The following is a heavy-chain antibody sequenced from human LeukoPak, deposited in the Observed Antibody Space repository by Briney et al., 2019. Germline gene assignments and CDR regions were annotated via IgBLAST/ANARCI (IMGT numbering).Heavy chain of an antibody. V-gene: IGHV1-18*01. CDR1: GYNFPVFG. CDR2: ISGYNGRT. D-gene: IGHD1-1*01. CDR3: ARETSGGDRQPTGYFDY. Sequence: GASVKVSFKTSGYNFPVFGISWVRQAPGQGLEWMGWISGYNGRTIYAQTVQDRVTMTTDTSTRTVYMELRSLRPNDTAVYYCARETSGGDRQPTGYFDYWGQGSLVIVSS. J-gene: IGHJ4*02.